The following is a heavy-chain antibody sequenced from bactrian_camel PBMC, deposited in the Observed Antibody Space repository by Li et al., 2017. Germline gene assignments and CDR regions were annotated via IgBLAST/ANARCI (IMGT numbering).Heavy chain of an antibody. CDR2: IATARGNE. Sequence: VQLVESGGGSALAGGSVRLSCVVSAATLRSYWVGWFRQAPGKEREGVAAIATARGNEYYADSVKGRFTISQDKAEKTVYLQMNMLKPEDSAMYYCAAAGHDVCVAINPTYRHLIPSLDGHWGQGTQVTVS. CDR1: AATLRSYW. CDR3: AAAGHDVCVAINPTYRHLIPSLDGH. J-gene: IGHJ4*01. V-gene: IGHV3S1*01. D-gene: IGHD3*01.